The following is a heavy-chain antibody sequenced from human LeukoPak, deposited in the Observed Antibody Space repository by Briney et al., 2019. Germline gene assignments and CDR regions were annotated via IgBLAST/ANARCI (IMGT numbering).Heavy chain of an antibody. D-gene: IGHD2-21*02. CDR3: ARGSVVVVTAILSLGY. Sequence: ASVKVSCKASGYTFTSYYMHWVRQAPGQGLEWMGIINPSGGSTSYAQKFQGRVTMTRDTSTSTVYMELSSLRSEDTAVYYCARGSVVVVTAILSLGYWGQGTLVTVS. CDR2: INPSGGST. J-gene: IGHJ4*02. V-gene: IGHV1-46*01. CDR1: GYTFTSYY.